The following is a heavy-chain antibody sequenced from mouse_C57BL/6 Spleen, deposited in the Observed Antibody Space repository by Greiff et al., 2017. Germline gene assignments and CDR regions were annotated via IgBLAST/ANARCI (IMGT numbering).Heavy chain of an antibody. CDR3: AREGYSNYEFAY. V-gene: IGHV5-4*01. CDR1: GFTFSSYA. J-gene: IGHJ3*01. D-gene: IGHD2-5*01. CDR2: ISDGGSYT. Sequence: EVQLVESGGGLVKPGGSLKLSCAASGFTFSSYAMSWVRQTPEKRLEWVATISDGGSYTYYPDNVKGRFTISRDNAKNNLYLQMSHLKSEDTAMYYCAREGYSNYEFAYWGQGTLVTVSA.